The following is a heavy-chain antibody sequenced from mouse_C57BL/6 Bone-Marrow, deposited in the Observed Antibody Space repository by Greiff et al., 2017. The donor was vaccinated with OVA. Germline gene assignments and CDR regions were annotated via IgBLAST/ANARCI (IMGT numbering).Heavy chain of an antibody. D-gene: IGHD1-1*01. CDR1: GYTFTSYW. V-gene: IGHV1-55*01. J-gene: IGHJ3*01. CDR3: ARPYYYGSSYLAWFAY. CDR2: IYPGSGST. Sequence: QVQLQQPGAELVKPGASVKMSCKASGYTFTSYWITWVKQRPGQGLEWIGDIYPGSGSTNYNEKFKSKATLTVDTSSSTAYMQLSSLTSEDSAVYYCARPYYYGSSYLAWFAYWGQGTLVTVSA.